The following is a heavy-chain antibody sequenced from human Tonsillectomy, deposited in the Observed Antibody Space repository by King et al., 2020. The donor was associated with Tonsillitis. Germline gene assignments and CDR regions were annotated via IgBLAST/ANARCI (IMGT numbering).Heavy chain of an antibody. J-gene: IGHJ6*02. CDR2: IDWEDDK. Sequence: VTLKESGPAVVKPTQTLTLTCTFSGFSLSTSGMCVNWVRQPPGKALEWLARIDWEDDKYYSTSLKTRLTISKDTSKNQVVLRMTNMEAVDTATYYCARMVLVDYYYYAMDVWGQGTTVTVSS. D-gene: IGHD1-26*01. CDR1: GFSLSTSGMC. V-gene: IGHV2-70*11. CDR3: ARMVLVDYYYYAMDV.